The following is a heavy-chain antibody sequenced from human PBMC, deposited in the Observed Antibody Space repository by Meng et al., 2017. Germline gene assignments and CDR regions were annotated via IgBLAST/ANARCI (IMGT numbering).Heavy chain of an antibody. Sequence: QVQLVPSGAEVEKPGVSVKVSCKASGYTFPDYWLHWVRRAPGQGLEWMGRINPKSGDTHYAQRFQGRVTMTGDTSISTAYMELSGLRSDDTAMYYCARDEDISAAGKLFGDYWGQGTLVTVSS. CDR1: GYTFPDYW. CDR2: INPKSGDT. V-gene: IGHV1-2*06. CDR3: ARDEDISAAGKLFGDY. D-gene: IGHD6-13*01. J-gene: IGHJ4*02.